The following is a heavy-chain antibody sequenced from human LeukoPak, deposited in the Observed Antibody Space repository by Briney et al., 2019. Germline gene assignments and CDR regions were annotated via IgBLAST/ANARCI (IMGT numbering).Heavy chain of an antibody. CDR3: ARDLNWNYVP. J-gene: IGHJ5*02. CDR2: ISSSSSYI. D-gene: IGHD1-7*01. Sequence: KPGGSLRLSCAASGFTFSSYSMNWVRQAPGKGLEWVSSISSSSSYIYYADSVKGRFTISRDNAKNSLYLQMSSLRAEDTAVYYCARDLNWNYVPWGQGTLVTVSS. CDR1: GFTFSSYS. V-gene: IGHV3-21*01.